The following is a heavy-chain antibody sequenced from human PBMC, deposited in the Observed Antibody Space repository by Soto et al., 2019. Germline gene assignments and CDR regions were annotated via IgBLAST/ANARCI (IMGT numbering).Heavy chain of an antibody. V-gene: IGHV1-8*01. Sequence: ASVKVSCKASGYTFTSYDINWVRQATGQGLEWMGWMNPNSGNTGYAQKFQGRVTMTRNTSISTAYMELSSLRSEDTAVYYCARGDILGSYYDFWSGYPRACYMEVWGKGTTVTVSS. CDR1: GYTFTSYD. D-gene: IGHD3-3*01. J-gene: IGHJ6*03. CDR3: ARGDILGSYYDFWSGYPRACYMEV. CDR2: MNPNSGNT.